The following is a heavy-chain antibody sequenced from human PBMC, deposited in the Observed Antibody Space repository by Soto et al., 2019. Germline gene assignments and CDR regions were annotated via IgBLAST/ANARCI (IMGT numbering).Heavy chain of an antibody. J-gene: IGHJ4*02. D-gene: IGHD3-22*01. CDR2: IYYSGST. V-gene: IGHV4-31*03. CDR1: GGSISSGGYY. Sequence: QVQLQESGPGLVKPSQTLSLTCTVSGGSISSGGYYWSWIRQHPGKGLEWIGYIYYSGSTYDNPSIKRRVTISVDTSKNQFSLKLSSVTGADTAVYYCARGWSQYYYDSSGYYYVIDYWGQGTLVTVSS. CDR3: ARGWSQYYYDSSGYYYVIDY.